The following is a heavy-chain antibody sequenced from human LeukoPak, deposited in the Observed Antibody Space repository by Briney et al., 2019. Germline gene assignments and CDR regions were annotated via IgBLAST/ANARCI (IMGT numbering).Heavy chain of an antibody. CDR3: ATVVGLDY. CDR2: IHYSGST. V-gene: IGHV4-39*01. Sequence: SETLSLTCNVSGGSISRSGYYWGWIRQPPGKGLEWVGTIHYSGSTYYNPSLKSRVTISVDTSKNQFSLKLTSVIAADTAVYYCATVVGLDYWGQGTLVTVSS. J-gene: IGHJ4*02. CDR1: GGSISRSGYY. D-gene: IGHD4-23*01.